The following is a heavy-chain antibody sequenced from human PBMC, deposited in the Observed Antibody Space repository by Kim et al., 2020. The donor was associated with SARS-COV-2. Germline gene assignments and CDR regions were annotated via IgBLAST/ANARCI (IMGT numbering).Heavy chain of an antibody. CDR2: ISSSSSYI. V-gene: IGHV3-21*01. Sequence: GGSLRLSCAASGFTFSSYSMNWVRQAPGKGLEWVSSISSSSSYIYYADSVKGRFTISRDNAKNSLYLQMNSLRADDTAVYYCARAGDSSSWGRWDFDYWGQGTLVTVSS. D-gene: IGHD6-13*01. J-gene: IGHJ4*02. CDR3: ARAGDSSSWGRWDFDY. CDR1: GFTFSSYS.